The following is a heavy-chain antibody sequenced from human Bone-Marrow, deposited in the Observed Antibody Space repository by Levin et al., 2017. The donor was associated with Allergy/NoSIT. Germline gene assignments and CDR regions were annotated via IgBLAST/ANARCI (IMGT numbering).Heavy chain of an antibody. V-gene: IGHV1-8*01. CDR1: GYTFTSYD. J-gene: IGHJ6*02. D-gene: IGHD3-3*01. Sequence: PGESLKISCKASGYTFTSYDINWVRQATGQGLEWMGWMNPNSGNAGYAQKFQGRVTMTRNTSISTAYMELSSLRSEDTAVYYCARYTALREYYDFWSGSMWGYYYYGMDVWGQGTTVTVSS. CDR2: MNPNSGNA. CDR3: ARYTALREYYDFWSGSMWGYYYYGMDV.